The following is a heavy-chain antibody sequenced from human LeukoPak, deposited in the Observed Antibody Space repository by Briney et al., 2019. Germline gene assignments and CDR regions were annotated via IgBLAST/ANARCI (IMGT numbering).Heavy chain of an antibody. D-gene: IGHD2-21*02. CDR1: GFTFSTYA. Sequence: GGSLRLSCAASGFTFSTYAMSWVRQAPGKGLEGVSAISNSGKSTYYADSVKGRFTISRDNSKNTLYLQMNSLRAEDTAIYYCAKDPGAYCGGACLNWFDPWGQGTLVTVSS. J-gene: IGHJ5*02. CDR3: AKDPGAYCGGACLNWFDP. CDR2: ISNSGKST. V-gene: IGHV3-23*01.